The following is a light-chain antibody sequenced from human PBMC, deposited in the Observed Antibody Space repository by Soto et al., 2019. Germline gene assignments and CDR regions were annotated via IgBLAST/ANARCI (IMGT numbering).Light chain of an antibody. CDR1: RSVLYNSNNKNY. J-gene: IGKJ2*01. CDR2: WAS. Sequence: DIVMTQSPDSLAVSLGERATINCKSSRSVLYNSNNKNYLAWYQQKPGQPPKLLIYWASTRESGVPDRFSGSGSWTDFTLTISSLQAEDVAVYYCQHYYTTPRTFGQGTKLEIK. V-gene: IGKV4-1*01. CDR3: QHYYTTPRT.